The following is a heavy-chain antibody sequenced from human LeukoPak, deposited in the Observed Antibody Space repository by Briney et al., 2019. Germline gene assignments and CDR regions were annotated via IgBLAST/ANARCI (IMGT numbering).Heavy chain of an antibody. CDR1: GFTFTTYS. CDR2: ISSGSSAI. CDR3: ARGHTAVTRHFDF. D-gene: IGHD4-17*01. Sequence: GGSLRLSCGASGFTFTTYSMTWVRQAPGKGLEWVSIISSGSSAIFSADALKGRFTISRDDAKNLLYLDMNSLRAEDTAVYYCARGHTAVTRHFDFWGQGTLVTVSS. V-gene: IGHV3-21*01. J-gene: IGHJ4*02.